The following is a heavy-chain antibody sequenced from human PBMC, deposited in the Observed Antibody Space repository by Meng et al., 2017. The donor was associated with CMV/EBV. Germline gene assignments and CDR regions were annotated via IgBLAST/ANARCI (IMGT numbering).Heavy chain of an antibody. V-gene: IGHV4-34*01. CDR3: AKDRVSQFDY. CDR1: GGSFSGYY. J-gene: IGHJ4*02. Sequence: GSLRLSCAVYGGSFSGYYWSWIRQPPGKGLEWIGEINHSGSTNYNPSLKSRVTISVDTSKNQFSLKLSSVTAADTAVYYCAKDRVSQFDYWGQGTLVTVSS. D-gene: IGHD4-11*01. CDR2: INHSGST.